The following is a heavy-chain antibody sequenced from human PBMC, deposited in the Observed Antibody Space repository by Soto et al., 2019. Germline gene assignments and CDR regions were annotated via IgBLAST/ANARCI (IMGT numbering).Heavy chain of an antibody. J-gene: IGHJ6*02. D-gene: IGHD1-26*01. CDR3: ARDRASGSYYYYYYGMDV. V-gene: IGHV3-30*04. CDR1: GFTFSSYA. Sequence: GGSLRLSCAASGFTFSSYAMHWVRQAPGKGLEWVAVISYDGSNKYYADSVKGRFTISRDNSKNTLYLQMNSLRAEDTAVYYCARDRASGSYYYYYYGMDVWGQGTTVTVSS. CDR2: ISYDGSNK.